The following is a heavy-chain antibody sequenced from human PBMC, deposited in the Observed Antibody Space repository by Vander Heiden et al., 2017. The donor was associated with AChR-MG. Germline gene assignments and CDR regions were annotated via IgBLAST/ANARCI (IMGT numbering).Heavy chain of an antibody. CDR2: IIPIFGTA. Sequence: QVQLVQSGAEVKKPGSSVKVSCKASGGTFSSYAISWVRQAPGQGLEWMGGIIPIFGTANYAQKFQGRVTITADESTSTAYMELSSLRSEETAVYYCARFGEGFTRVRGARGMDVWGQGTTVTVSS. CDR3: ARFGEGFTRVRGARGMDV. J-gene: IGHJ6*02. D-gene: IGHD3-10*01. CDR1: GGTFSSYA. V-gene: IGHV1-69*01.